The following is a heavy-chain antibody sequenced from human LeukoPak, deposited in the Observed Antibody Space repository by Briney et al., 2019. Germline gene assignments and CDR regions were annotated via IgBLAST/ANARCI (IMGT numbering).Heavy chain of an antibody. D-gene: IGHD3-22*01. CDR1: GFTFSSYG. J-gene: IGHJ4*02. CDR2: IRYDGSNK. Sequence: GGSLRLSCAASGFTFSSYGMHWVRQAPGKGLEWVAFIRYDGSNKYYADSVKGRFTISRDNSKNTLYLQMNSLRAEDTAVYYCAKDRYYYDSSGYSPSYWGQGTLVTVSS. CDR3: AKDRYYYDSSGYSPSY. V-gene: IGHV3-30*02.